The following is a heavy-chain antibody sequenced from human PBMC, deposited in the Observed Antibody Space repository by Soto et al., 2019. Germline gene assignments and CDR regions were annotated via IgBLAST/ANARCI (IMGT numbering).Heavy chain of an antibody. CDR3: ARDSSGYYYPRDAFYI. Sequence: QVQLQESGPGLVKPSQTLSLTCTVSGGSISSGGYYWSWIRQHPGKGLEWIGDIYYSGSTYYNPSLKSRVTISVDTSKNQFSLKLSSVTAAVTAVYYCARDSSGYYYPRDAFYIWGQGTMVTVSS. J-gene: IGHJ3*02. V-gene: IGHV4-31*03. CDR1: GGSISSGGYY. CDR2: IYYSGST. D-gene: IGHD3-22*01.